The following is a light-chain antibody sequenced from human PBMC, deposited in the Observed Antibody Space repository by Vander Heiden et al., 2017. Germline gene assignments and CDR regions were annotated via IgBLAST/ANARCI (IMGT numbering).Light chain of an antibody. Sequence: TQMTQSPSTLSASVGDRVTITCRASDNINIWLAWYHQKPGKAPNLLIYKASIVENGVPSRFSGSGSGTEFTLTISSLQPDDSGTYYCQQYYNFWTFGQGTKVEIK. CDR3: QQYYNFWT. CDR2: KAS. J-gene: IGKJ1*01. CDR1: DNINIW. V-gene: IGKV1-5*03.